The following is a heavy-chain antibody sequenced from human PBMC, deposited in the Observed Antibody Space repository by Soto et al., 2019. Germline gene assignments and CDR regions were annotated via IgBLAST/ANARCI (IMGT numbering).Heavy chain of an antibody. D-gene: IGHD1-26*01. CDR3: ARVGWELLLDYFDY. Sequence: GGSLRLSCAASGFTFSSYSMNWVRQAPGKGLEWGSYISSSSSSIYYADSVKGRFTISRDNAKNPLYLQMNSLRAEDTAVYYCARVGWELLLDYFDYWGQGSLVTVSS. CDR1: GFTFSSYS. J-gene: IGHJ4*02. V-gene: IGHV3-48*01. CDR2: ISSSSSSI.